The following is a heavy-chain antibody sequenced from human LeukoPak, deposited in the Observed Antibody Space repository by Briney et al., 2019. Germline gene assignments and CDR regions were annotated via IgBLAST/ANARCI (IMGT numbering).Heavy chain of an antibody. CDR1: GYSISSGYY. D-gene: IGHD1-26*01. V-gene: IGHV4-38-2*02. CDR2: IYHSGST. J-gene: IGHJ4*02. Sequence: SETLSLTCTVSGYSISSGYYWGWIRRPPGKGLEWIGSIYHSGSTYYNPSLKSRVTISVDTSKNQFSLKLSSVTAADTAVYYCARGGGYSGSSVFDYWGQGTLVTVSS. CDR3: ARGGGYSGSSVFDY.